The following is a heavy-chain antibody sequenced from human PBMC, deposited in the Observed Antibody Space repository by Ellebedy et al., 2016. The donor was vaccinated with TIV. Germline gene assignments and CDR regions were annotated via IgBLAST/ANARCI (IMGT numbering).Heavy chain of an antibody. D-gene: IGHD1-26*01. CDR3: VRDGVGAPPFDY. CDR1: GFTFRNYW. V-gene: IGHV3-74*01. J-gene: IGHJ4*02. Sequence: GESLKISXTASGFTFRNYWMHWVRQAPGKGLVWVSRIKGDGSSTSYADSVMGRFTISRDNTKNTLSLQMNSLRAEDTALYYCVRDGVGAPPFDYWGQGTLVTVSS. CDR2: IKGDGSST.